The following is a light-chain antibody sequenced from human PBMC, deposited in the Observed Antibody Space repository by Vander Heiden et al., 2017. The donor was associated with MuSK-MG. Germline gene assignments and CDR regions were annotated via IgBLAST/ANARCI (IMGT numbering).Light chain of an antibody. CDR3: QQRSNWPIP. V-gene: IGKV3-11*01. CDR1: QSVSSY. Sequence: EIVLTQSPATLSLSPGERATLSCRASQSVSSYLAWYQQKPGQAPRLLIYDASNRATGIPARFSGSGSGTDFTLTSSSLEPEDFAVYYCQQRSNWPIPFGEETRLEIK. CDR2: DAS. J-gene: IGKJ5*01.